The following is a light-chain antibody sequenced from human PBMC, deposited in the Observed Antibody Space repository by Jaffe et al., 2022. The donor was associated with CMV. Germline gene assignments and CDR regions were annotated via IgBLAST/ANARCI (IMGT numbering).Light chain of an antibody. V-gene: IGKV1-39*01. CDR2: GAS. CDR3: QQTDSFPLT. Sequence: DIQMTQSPSSLSASIGDTITITCRASQSISTSLNWYQQKPGKAPDLLIYGASTLQTGIPSRFLGSGSGTDFTLTINTLHPEDFATYYCQQTDSFPLTFGGGTKVE. CDR1: QSISTS. J-gene: IGKJ4*01.